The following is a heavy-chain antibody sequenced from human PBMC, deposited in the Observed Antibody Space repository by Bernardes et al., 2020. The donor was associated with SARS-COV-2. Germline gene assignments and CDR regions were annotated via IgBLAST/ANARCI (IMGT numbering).Heavy chain of an antibody. V-gene: IGHV3-21*01. J-gene: IGHJ3*02. CDR3: ARELLPGITIFGVYDAFGI. CDR2: ISSSSSYI. D-gene: IGHD3-3*01. CDR1: GFTFSSYS. Sequence: GGSLRLSCAASGFTFSSYSMNWVRQAPGKGLEWVSSISSSSSYIYYADSVKGRFTISRDNAKNSLYLQMNSLRAEDTAVYYCARELLPGITIFGVYDAFGISGQGIMVTVSS.